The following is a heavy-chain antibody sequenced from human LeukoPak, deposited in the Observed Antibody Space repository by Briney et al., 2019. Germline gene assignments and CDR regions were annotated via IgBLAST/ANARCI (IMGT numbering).Heavy chain of an antibody. CDR3: ARGDSGSWDFDY. D-gene: IGHD1-26*01. CDR1: GFTFDDYA. J-gene: IGHJ4*02. V-gene: IGHV3-9*01. Sequence: TGGSLRLSCAASGFTFDDYAMHWVRQAPGKGLEWVSGISWNSGSIGYADSVKGRFTISRDNAKNSLYLQMNSLRAEDTALYYCARGDSGSWDFDYWGQGTLVTVSS. CDR2: ISWNSGSI.